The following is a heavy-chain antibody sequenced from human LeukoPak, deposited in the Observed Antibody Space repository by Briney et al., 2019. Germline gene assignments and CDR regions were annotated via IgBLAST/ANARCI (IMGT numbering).Heavy chain of an antibody. Sequence: PGGSLRLSCAASGFTFSTYGMTWVRQAPGKGLEWVSAISGSAATTFYADSVKGRFTISRDNSKNTLYLQMNSLRAEDTAVYYCASTDCSSTSCHFDYWGQEPWSPSPQ. V-gene: IGHV3-23*01. D-gene: IGHD2-2*01. CDR1: GFTFSTYG. J-gene: IGHJ4*01. CDR3: ASTDCSSTSCHFDY. CDR2: ISGSAATT.